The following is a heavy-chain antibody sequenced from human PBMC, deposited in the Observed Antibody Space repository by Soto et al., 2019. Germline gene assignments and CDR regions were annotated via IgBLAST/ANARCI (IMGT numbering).Heavy chain of an antibody. CDR2: ISWNSGSI. V-gene: IGHV3-9*01. D-gene: IGHD6-19*01. CDR1: GFTFDDYA. J-gene: IGHJ6*02. CDR3: AKDIRVQWLVNWVGMDV. Sequence: HPGGSLRLSCAASGFTFDDYAMHWVRQAPGKGLEWVSGISWNSGSIGYADSVKGRFTISRDNAKNSLYLQMNSLRAEDTALYYCAKDIRVQWLVNWVGMDVWGQGTTVTVSS.